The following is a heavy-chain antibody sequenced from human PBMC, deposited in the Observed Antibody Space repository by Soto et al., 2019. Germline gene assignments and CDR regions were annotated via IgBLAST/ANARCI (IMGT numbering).Heavy chain of an antibody. CDR1: GYTFTSYA. Sequence: ASVKVSCKASGYTFTSYAMHWVRQAPGQRLEWMGWINAGNGNTKYSQKFQGRVTITRDTSASTAYMELSSLRSEDTAVYYCARDYCSGGSCHHLSYWGQGTLVTVS. CDR3: ARDYCSGGSCHHLSY. V-gene: IGHV1-3*01. CDR2: INAGNGNT. D-gene: IGHD2-15*01. J-gene: IGHJ4*02.